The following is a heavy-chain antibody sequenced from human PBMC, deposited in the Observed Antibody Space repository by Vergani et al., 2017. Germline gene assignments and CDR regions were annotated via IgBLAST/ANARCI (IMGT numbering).Heavy chain of an antibody. D-gene: IGHD3-10*01. V-gene: IGHV4-59*01. CDR1: GGSISSYY. CDR3: AREREGSFARAIDY. J-gene: IGHJ4*02. Sequence: QVQLQESGPGLVKPSETLSLTCTVSGGSISSYYWSWIRQPPGKGLEWIGFIYYSGSTNYNPSLKSRVTISVDTSKNQFSRKLSSVTAADTAVYYCAREREGSFARAIDYWGQGTLVTVSS. CDR2: IYYSGST.